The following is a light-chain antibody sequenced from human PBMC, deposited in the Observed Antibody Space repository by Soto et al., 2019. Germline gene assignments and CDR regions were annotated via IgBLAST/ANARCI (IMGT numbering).Light chain of an antibody. CDR2: ATS. CDR3: QKYFSAPWT. CDR1: QDIANY. J-gene: IGKJ1*01. Sequence: DIQLTQSPSFLSASVGDRVTITCRASQDIANYLAWYQQKPGKAPKFLIYATSTLQSGVPSRFSGSGSGTDFTLTISSLQPEDVATYYCQKYFSAPWTFGQGTKVDIK. V-gene: IGKV1-27*01.